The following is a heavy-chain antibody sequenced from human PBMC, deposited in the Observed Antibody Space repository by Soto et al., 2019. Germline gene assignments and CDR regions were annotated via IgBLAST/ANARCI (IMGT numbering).Heavy chain of an antibody. Sequence: ASVKVACKASGGIFSNFVITWVRQAPGHGLEWMGQIIPVFGTPNYAQMFQGRVTITADESTSTAYMELSSLRSDDTAVYYCASPGYDSSAYFPKGHWGQGSLVTVSS. V-gene: IGHV1-69*13. CDR2: IIPVFGTP. J-gene: IGHJ4*02. D-gene: IGHD3-22*01. CDR3: ASPGYDSSAYFPKGH. CDR1: GGIFSNFV.